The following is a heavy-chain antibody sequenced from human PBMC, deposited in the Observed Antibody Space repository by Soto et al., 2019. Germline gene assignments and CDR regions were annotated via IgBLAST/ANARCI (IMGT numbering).Heavy chain of an antibody. CDR1: GFTFVDYA. Sequence: VGSLRLPCAVSGFTFVDYASRWVRKATGKGLEWVSSISGNGYSTYYADSVKGRFTISRDNSKSTLYLQMNSLGAEDTAKYYCAKDTGSPARYYYMDVWGKGTTVTVSS. V-gene: IGHV3-23*01. CDR2: ISGNGYST. J-gene: IGHJ6*03. CDR3: AKDTGSPARYYYMDV. D-gene: IGHD2-15*01.